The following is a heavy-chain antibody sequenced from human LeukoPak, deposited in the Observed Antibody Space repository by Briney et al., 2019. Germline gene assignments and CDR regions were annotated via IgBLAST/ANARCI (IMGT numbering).Heavy chain of an antibody. D-gene: IGHD7-27*01. Sequence: GGSLRLSCAASGFTFSSYSMNWVRQAPGKGLEWVSYISSSSSTIYYADSVKGRFTISRDNSKNSLYLQMNSLRTEDTALYYCAKAPSGAYYYMDVWGKGTTVTVSS. CDR2: ISSSSSTI. J-gene: IGHJ6*03. V-gene: IGHV3-48*04. CDR3: AKAPSGAYYYMDV. CDR1: GFTFSSYS.